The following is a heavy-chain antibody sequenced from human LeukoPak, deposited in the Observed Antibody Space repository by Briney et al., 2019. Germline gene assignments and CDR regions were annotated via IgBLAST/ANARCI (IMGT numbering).Heavy chain of an antibody. CDR2: IYPGDSDT. V-gene: IGHV5-51*01. CDR3: ASHTYTSGWS. D-gene: IGHD6-19*01. CDR1: GYSFITNW. Sequence: GESLKISCKGSGYSFITNWIGWVRQMPGKGLEWMRIIYPGDSDTRYSPSFQGQVTISADKSISTAYLQWSSLKASDTAMYYCASHTYTSGWSWGQGTLVTVSS. J-gene: IGHJ5*02.